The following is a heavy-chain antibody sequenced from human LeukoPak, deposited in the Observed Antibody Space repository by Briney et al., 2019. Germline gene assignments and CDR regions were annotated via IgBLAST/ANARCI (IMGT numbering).Heavy chain of an antibody. J-gene: IGHJ4*02. CDR3: ARRVSGSYLDY. CDR1: GFAFSTYG. D-gene: IGHD3-10*01. Sequence: GGSLRLSCAASGFAFSTYGMNRVRQAPGKGLEWVSYITSRSTIYYADSVKGRFTISRDNVKNSLYLEMNSLRDDDTAVYYCARRVSGSYLDYWGQGILVTVSS. CDR2: ITSRSTI. V-gene: IGHV3-48*02.